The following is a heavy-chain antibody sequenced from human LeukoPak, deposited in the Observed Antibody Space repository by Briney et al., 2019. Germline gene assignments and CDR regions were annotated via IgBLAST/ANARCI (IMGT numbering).Heavy chain of an antibody. Sequence: PGVSVRLSCEASRFTFNDFYMSWIRQAPGQGLEWISYISSNGRSISYADSVKGRFTISRDNAKNSMYLQSNSLRAEDTSVYYCARDQTSVAGTGYNWFHPWGEGTLVIVSS. V-gene: IGHV3-11*04. D-gene: IGHD6-19*01. CDR1: RFTFNDFY. CDR3: ARDQTSVAGTGYNWFHP. CDR2: ISSNGRSI. J-gene: IGHJ5*02.